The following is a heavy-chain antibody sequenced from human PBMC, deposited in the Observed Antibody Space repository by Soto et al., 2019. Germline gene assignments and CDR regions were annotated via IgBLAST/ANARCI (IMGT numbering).Heavy chain of an antibody. Sequence: PSETLSLTCTISGGSISGYYWTWIRQSPGKGLEYIGYIYSGNTNYNPSLNSRVTISVDTSKNQFSLKLSSVTAADTAVYYCARDCEYCISTSCYGDGMDVWGQGTTVTVSS. V-gene: IGHV4-4*08. J-gene: IGHJ6*02. D-gene: IGHD2-2*01. CDR1: GGSISGYY. CDR2: IYSGNT. CDR3: ARDCEYCISTSCYGDGMDV.